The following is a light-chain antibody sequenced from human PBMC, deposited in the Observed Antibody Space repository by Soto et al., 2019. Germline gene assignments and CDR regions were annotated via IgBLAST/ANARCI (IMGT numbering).Light chain of an antibody. CDR1: QNVTSY. J-gene: IGKJ1*01. V-gene: IGKV3-11*01. CDR3: QQRTNWLWT. Sequence: EIVLTQSPATLSLSPGERASLSCRASQNVTSYLAWYQQKPGQAPRLLIYAVSNRATGIPARFGGSGSATDFTLTISSLEPEDFAVYYCQQRTNWLWTFGQGTKVEIK. CDR2: AVS.